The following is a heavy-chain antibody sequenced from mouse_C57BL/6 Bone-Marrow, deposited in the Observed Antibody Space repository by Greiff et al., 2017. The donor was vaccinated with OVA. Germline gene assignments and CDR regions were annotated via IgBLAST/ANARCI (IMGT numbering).Heavy chain of an antibody. CDR1: GYTFTDYE. V-gene: IGHV1-15*01. D-gene: IGHD4-1*01. J-gene: IGHJ3*01. CDR3: TTGTLFAY. Sequence: QVQLQQSGAELVRPGASVTLSCKASGYTFTDYEMHWVKQTPVHGLEWIGAIDPETGGTAYNQKFKGKAIQTADKSSSTAYMELRSLTSEDSAVYYCTTGTLFAYWGQGTLVTVSA. CDR2: IDPETGGT.